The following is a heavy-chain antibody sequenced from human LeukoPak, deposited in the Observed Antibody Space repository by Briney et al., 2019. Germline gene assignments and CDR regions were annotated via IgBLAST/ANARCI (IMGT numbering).Heavy chain of an antibody. V-gene: IGHV5-51*01. CDR1: GYSFTSYW. Sequence: GESLKISCKGSGYSFTSYWIGWVRQMPGKGLEWMGTIYPGDSDARYSPSFQGQVTISADKSINTAYLQWSTLKASDTAMYYCATRSYTTRASDIWGQGTMVTVSS. CDR2: IYPGDSDA. CDR3: ATRSYTTRASDI. J-gene: IGHJ3*02. D-gene: IGHD1-14*01.